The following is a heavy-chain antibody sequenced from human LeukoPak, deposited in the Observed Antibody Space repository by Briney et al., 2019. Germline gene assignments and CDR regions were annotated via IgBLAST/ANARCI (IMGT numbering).Heavy chain of an antibody. D-gene: IGHD3-22*01. CDR3: AKDEYYYDSSGHPYDY. CDR1: GFTFSSYA. J-gene: IGHJ4*02. Sequence: GGSLRLSCAASGFTFSSYAMSWVRQAPGKGLEWVSAISGSGGSTYYADSVKGRFTISRDNSKNTLHLQMNSLRAEDTAVYYCAKDEYYYDSSGHPYDYWGQGTLVTVSS. V-gene: IGHV3-23*01. CDR2: ISGSGGST.